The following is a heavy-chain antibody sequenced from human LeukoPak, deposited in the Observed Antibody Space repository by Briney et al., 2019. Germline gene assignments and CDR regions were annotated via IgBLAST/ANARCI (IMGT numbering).Heavy chain of an antibody. J-gene: IGHJ4*02. CDR2: INGGSGNT. V-gene: IGHV1-3*01. Sequence: ASVKVSCKASGYTFIDYTMHWLRQAPGQRLDWMGWINGGSGNTKYSPEFQGRVTITRDTSASTGYMELSRLRSEDTAVYYCANPRYDSSGYYYVDWGQGTLVTVSS. CDR3: ANPRYDSSGYYYVD. D-gene: IGHD3-22*01. CDR1: GYTFIDYT.